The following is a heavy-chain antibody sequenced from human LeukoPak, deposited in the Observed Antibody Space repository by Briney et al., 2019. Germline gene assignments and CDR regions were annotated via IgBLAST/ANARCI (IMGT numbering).Heavy chain of an antibody. CDR2: ISYDGSNK. CDR1: GFTFSSYA. J-gene: IGHJ3*02. CDR3: ARDCVPSCAFDI. Sequence: GRSLRLSCAASGFTFSSYAMHWVRQAPGKGLEWVAVISYDGSNKYYADSVKGRFTISRDNSKNTLYLQMNSLRAEDTAVYYCARDCVPSCAFDIWGQGTMVTVSS. V-gene: IGHV3-30-3*01. D-gene: IGHD2-2*01.